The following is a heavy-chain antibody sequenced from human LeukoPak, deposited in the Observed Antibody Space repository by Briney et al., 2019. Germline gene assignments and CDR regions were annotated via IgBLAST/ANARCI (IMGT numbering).Heavy chain of an antibody. D-gene: IGHD1-26*01. CDR3: AKTYGGSYEGVFDS. Sequence: GGSLRLSCAASGFTFGSYSMNWVRQAPGKGLEYLSAITSNGGTTYYANSVKGRFTISRDNSRNTLYLQMASLRAEDMAVYYCAKTYGGSYEGVFDSWGQGTLVTVSS. CDR2: ITSNGGTT. V-gene: IGHV3-64*01. J-gene: IGHJ4*02. CDR1: GFTFGSYS.